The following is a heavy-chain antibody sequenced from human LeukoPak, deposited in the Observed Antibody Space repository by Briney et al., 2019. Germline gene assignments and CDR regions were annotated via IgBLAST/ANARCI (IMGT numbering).Heavy chain of an antibody. V-gene: IGHV3-9*01. Sequence: GGSLRLSCAASGFTFDDYAMHWVRQAPGKGLEWVSGISWNSGSIGYADSVKGRFTISRDNAKNSLYLQMNSLRAEDTALYYCAKAFGGNSFDYWGQGTLVTVSS. CDR3: AKAFGGNSFDY. J-gene: IGHJ4*02. CDR1: GFTFDDYA. CDR2: ISWNSGSI. D-gene: IGHD4-23*01.